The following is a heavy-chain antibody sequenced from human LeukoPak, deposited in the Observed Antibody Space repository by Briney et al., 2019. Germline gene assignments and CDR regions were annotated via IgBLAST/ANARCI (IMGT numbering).Heavy chain of an antibody. V-gene: IGHV3-23*01. CDR3: AXEXGYGSGSNTDY. D-gene: IGHD3-10*01. CDR1: GFTFSSYA. Sequence: GGSLRLSCAASGFTFSSYAMSWVRQAPGKGLEWVSAISGSGGSTYYADSVKGRFTISRDNSKNTLYLQMNSLRAEDTAVYYCAXEXGYGSGSNTDYWGQGTLVTVXS. CDR2: ISGSGGST. J-gene: IGHJ4*02.